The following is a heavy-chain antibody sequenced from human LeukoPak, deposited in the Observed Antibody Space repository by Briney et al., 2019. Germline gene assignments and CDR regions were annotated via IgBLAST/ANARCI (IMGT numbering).Heavy chain of an antibody. Sequence: GGSLRLSCAASGFTFSSYAMSWVRKTPGKGLEWVSAISGPGGSTYYADSVKGRFTISRDNSKNTLFLQINSLRAEDTAVYYCAKLIRDFWSGYSGDYWGQGTLVTVSS. CDR1: GFTFSSYA. J-gene: IGHJ4*02. CDR2: ISGPGGST. D-gene: IGHD3-3*01. CDR3: AKLIRDFWSGYSGDY. V-gene: IGHV3-23*01.